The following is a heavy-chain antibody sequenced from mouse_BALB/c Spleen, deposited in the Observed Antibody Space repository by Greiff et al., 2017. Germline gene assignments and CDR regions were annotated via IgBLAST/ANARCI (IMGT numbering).Heavy chain of an antibody. J-gene: IGHJ2*01. CDR3: ARSAHYYGYVFDY. D-gene: IGHD1-2*01. V-gene: IGHV3-2*02. Sequence: EVKLMESGPVLVKPSQSLSLTCTVTGYSITSDYAWNWIRQFPGNKLEWMGYISYSGSTSYNPSLKSRISITRDTSKNQFFLQLNSVTTEDTATYYCARSAHYYGYVFDYWGQGTTLTVSS. CDR2: ISYSGST. CDR1: GYSITSDYA.